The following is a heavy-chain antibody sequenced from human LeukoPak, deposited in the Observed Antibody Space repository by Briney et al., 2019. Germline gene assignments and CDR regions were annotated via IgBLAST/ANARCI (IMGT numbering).Heavy chain of an antibody. CDR3: AKPTIFGVVTHRGFDP. J-gene: IGHJ5*02. D-gene: IGHD3-3*01. V-gene: IGHV3-23*01. CDR1: GFTFSSYA. Sequence: GGSLRLSCAASGFTFSSYAMSWVRQAPGKGLEWVSAISGSGGSTYYADSVKGRFTISRDNSKNTLYLQMNSLRAEDTAVYYCAKPTIFGVVTHRGFDPWGQGTLVTVSS. CDR2: ISGSGGST.